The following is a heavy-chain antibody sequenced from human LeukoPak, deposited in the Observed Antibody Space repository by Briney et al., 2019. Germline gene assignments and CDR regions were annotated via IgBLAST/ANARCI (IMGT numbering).Heavy chain of an antibody. Sequence: SQTLSLTCTVSGGSISSGGYYWSWIRQHPGKGLEWIGYIYYSGSTYYNPSLKSRVTISVDTSMNQFSLKLSSVTAADTAVYYCAREEIGYCSGGSCYSGDYFDYWGQGTLVTVSS. J-gene: IGHJ4*02. V-gene: IGHV4-31*03. CDR1: GGSISSGGYY. D-gene: IGHD2-15*01. CDR3: AREEIGYCSGGSCYSGDYFDY. CDR2: IYYSGST.